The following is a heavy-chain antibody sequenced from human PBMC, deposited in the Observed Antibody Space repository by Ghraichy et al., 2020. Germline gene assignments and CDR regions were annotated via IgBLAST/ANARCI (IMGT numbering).Heavy chain of an antibody. V-gene: IGHV4-34*01. CDR1: GGSFSGYY. J-gene: IGHJ4*02. CDR2: INHSGST. Sequence: SETLSLTCAVYGGSFSGYYWSWIRQPPGKGLEWIGEINHSGSTNYNPSLKSRVTISVDTSKNQFSLKLSSVTAADTAVYYCARLDVGQWLVRGRRRKLDYWGQGTLVTVSS. D-gene: IGHD6-19*01. CDR3: ARLDVGQWLVRGRRRKLDY.